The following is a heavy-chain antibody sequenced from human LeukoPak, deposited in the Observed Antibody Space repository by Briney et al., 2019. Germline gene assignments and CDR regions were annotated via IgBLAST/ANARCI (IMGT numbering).Heavy chain of an antibody. V-gene: IGHV4-39*01. D-gene: IGHD3-9*01. CDR2: IYYSGST. J-gene: IGHJ5*02. CDR1: GGSISSSSYY. CDR3: ARHYDILTGYYPEVWFDP. Sequence: SETLSLTCTVSGGSISSSSYYWGWIRQPPGKGLEWIGSIYYSGSTYYNPSLKSRVTISVDTSKNQFSLKLSSVTAADTAVYYCARHYDILTGYYPEVWFDPWGQGTLVTVSS.